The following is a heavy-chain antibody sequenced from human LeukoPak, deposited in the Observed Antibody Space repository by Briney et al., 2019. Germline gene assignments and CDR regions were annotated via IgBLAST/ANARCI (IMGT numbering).Heavy chain of an antibody. CDR3: ARVGEYCSSISCHDY. Sequence: GGSLRLSCAASGFTFSDYYMSWIRQAPGKGLEWVSCISSSGSTIYYTDSVKGRFTISRDNAKNSLYLQMNSLRAEDTAVYYCARVGEYCSSISCHDYWGQGTLVTVSS. J-gene: IGHJ4*02. CDR2: ISSSGSTI. CDR1: GFTFSDYY. V-gene: IGHV3-11*01. D-gene: IGHD2-2*01.